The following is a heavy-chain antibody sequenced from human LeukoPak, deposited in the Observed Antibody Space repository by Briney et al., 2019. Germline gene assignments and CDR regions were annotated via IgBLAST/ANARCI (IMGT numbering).Heavy chain of an antibody. CDR1: GFTFSSYS. CDR2: ISSSSYI. V-gene: IGHV3-21*01. J-gene: IGHJ4*02. Sequence: GGSLRLSCAASGFTFSSYSMNWVRQAPGKGLEWVSSISSSSYIYYADSVKGRFTISRDNAKNSLYLQMNSLRAEDTAVYYCARDLPSYYYGSGCPDYWGQGTLVTVSS. D-gene: IGHD3-10*01. CDR3: ARDLPSYYYGSGCPDY.